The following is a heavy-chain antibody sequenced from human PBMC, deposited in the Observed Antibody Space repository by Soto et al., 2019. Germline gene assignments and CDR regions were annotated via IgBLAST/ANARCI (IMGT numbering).Heavy chain of an antibody. J-gene: IGHJ6*02. CDR2: MNPNSGST. CDR3: AGPLGYDFWSGSGPTYYYYYGMDV. Sequence: ASVKVSCKASGYTFTSYDVNWVRLAPGQGLEWMGWMNPNSGSTDYAQKFQGRVTMTRDTSTSTVYMELSSLRSEDTAVYYCAGPLGYDFWSGSGPTYYYYYGMDVWGQGTTVTVSS. D-gene: IGHD3-3*01. CDR1: GYTFTSYD. V-gene: IGHV1-8*01.